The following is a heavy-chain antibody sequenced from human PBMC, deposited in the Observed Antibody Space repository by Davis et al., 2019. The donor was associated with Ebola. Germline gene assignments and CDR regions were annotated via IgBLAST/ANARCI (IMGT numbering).Heavy chain of an antibody. CDR3: ARRDDYDGAVDY. J-gene: IGHJ3*01. Sequence: SETLSLTCAVSGGSISSGGYSWSWIRQPPGKGLEWIGYIFYSGTTYYNPSLKSRVTISVDTSKNQFSLKLSSVTAADTAVYYCARRDDYDGAVDYWGQGTMVTVSS. CDR1: GGSISSGGYS. CDR2: IFYSGTT. D-gene: IGHD4-23*01. V-gene: IGHV4-30-2*01.